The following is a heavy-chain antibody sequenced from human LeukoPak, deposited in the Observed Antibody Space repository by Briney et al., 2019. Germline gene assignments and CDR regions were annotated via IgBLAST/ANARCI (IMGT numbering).Heavy chain of an antibody. CDR2: IKQGGSEK. V-gene: IGHV3-7*03. D-gene: IGHD6-19*01. CDR3: AGSGYSSGWYGDYYMDV. J-gene: IGHJ6*03. Sequence: GGSLRLSCAASGFTFSSYWMSWVRQAPGKGLEWVANIKQGGSEKYYVDSVKGRFTISRDNSKNTLYLQMNSLRAEDTAVYYCAGSGYSSGWYGDYYMDVWGKGTTVTISS. CDR1: GFTFSSYW.